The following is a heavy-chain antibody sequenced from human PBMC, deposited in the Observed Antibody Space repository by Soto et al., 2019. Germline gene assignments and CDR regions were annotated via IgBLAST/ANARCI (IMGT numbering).Heavy chain of an antibody. CDR2: VAYDGSGK. CDR3: ARDAEAYVNVMGTIRSGYYYHGLDV. Sequence: QVQLVESGGGVVQSGRSLRLSCVGAGFTYSSYGIHWVRQAPGKGREWEEVVAYDGSGKDYADSVKGRFTISRDNSKNTLYLQLNTLGAEDTAVYHCARDAEAYVNVMGTIRSGYYYHGLDVWGQGTTVIVSS. D-gene: IGHD1-1*01. CDR1: GFTYSSYG. J-gene: IGHJ6*02. V-gene: IGHV3-30*03.